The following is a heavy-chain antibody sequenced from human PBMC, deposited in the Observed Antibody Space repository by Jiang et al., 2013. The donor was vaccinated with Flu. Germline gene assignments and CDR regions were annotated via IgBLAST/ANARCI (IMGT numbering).Heavy chain of an antibody. D-gene: IGHD1-26*01. V-gene: IGHV3-20*04. Sequence: LVESGGGVVRPGGSLRLSCAASGFTFDDYDMSWVRQAPGKGLEWVSGINWNGGSTSYIDSVKGRFTISRDNAKNSLYLQMNYLSAEDTALYYCARDWDSGFDYWGQGALVTVSS. CDR3: ARDWDSGFDY. J-gene: IGHJ4*02. CDR1: GFTFDDYD. CDR2: INWNGGST.